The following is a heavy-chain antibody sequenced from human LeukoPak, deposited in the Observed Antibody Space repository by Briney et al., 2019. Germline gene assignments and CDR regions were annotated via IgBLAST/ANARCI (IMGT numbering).Heavy chain of an antibody. D-gene: IGHD5-18*01. CDR1: GFTFSSYS. V-gene: IGHV3-48*04. CDR2: ISSSGSTI. J-gene: IGHJ4*02. Sequence: GGSLRLSCAASGFTFSSYSMNWVRQAPGKGLEWVSSISSSGSTIYYADSVKGRFTISRDNAKNSLYLQMSSLRAEDTAVYYCARDRSYGSFNYWGQGTLVTVSS. CDR3: ARDRSYGSFNY.